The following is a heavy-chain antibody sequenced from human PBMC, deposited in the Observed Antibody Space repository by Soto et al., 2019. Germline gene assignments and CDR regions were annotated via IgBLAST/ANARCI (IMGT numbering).Heavy chain of an antibody. CDR3: AKGLLVARDAYFQH. CDR1: GFTFSSYA. Sequence: EVQLLESGGGLVQPGGSLRLSCAASGFTFSSYAMSWVRQAPGKGLEWVSAISGSGGSTYYADSVKGRFTISRDNSKNKLYLPMTSLRAEDTAVYYCAKGLLVARDAYFQHWGQGTLVTVSS. V-gene: IGHV3-23*01. D-gene: IGHD2-8*02. CDR2: ISGSGGST. J-gene: IGHJ1*01.